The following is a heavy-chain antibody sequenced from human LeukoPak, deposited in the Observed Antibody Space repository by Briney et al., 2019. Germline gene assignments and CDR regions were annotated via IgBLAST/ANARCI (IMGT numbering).Heavy chain of an antibody. D-gene: IGHD3-16*02. Sequence: SETLSLTCTVSGGSIGTYYWSWIRQSPGKGLEWIGYIFVTGTRYNPYLQSRVTISVDRSRNQFFLKMSSVTAADTAVYYCARHIGGGIEDMDVWGKGTKVIVSS. CDR1: GGSIGTYY. J-gene: IGHJ6*03. CDR3: ARHIGGGIEDMDV. CDR2: IFVTGT. V-gene: IGHV4-59*08.